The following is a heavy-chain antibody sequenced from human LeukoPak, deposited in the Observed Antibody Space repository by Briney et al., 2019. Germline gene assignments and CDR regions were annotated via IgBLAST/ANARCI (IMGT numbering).Heavy chain of an antibody. D-gene: IGHD3-3*01. V-gene: IGHV3-48*01. CDR1: GFIFSDYS. J-gene: IGHJ4*02. CDR2: ISSRSRNI. CDR3: SVVGRESRWENAFWSGYSKAVDY. Sequence: PGGSLGLSCVAAGFIFSDYSVNWVRQAPGKGLEWVSYISSRSRNIYYADSVKGRIIISRDNAKNSSYLQMNSLRPEDTAVYYCSVVGRESRWENAFWSGYSKAVDYRGQGTLVTVSS.